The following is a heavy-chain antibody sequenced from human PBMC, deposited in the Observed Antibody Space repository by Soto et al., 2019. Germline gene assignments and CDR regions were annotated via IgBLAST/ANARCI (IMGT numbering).Heavy chain of an antibody. D-gene: IGHD6-13*01. CDR1: GGTVSNSA. CDR3: GRGSSWTKVEY. Sequence: QVQLVQSGAEVKKPGSSVKVSCKASGGTVSNSAISWLRQALGQGLEWMGGIIPIFGPAIYARKFRGRVTITADESTSTAYMELSTVRSEDTAVYYCGRGSSWTKVEYWGQGTQVTVSS. V-gene: IGHV1-69*01. J-gene: IGHJ4*02. CDR2: IIPIFGPA.